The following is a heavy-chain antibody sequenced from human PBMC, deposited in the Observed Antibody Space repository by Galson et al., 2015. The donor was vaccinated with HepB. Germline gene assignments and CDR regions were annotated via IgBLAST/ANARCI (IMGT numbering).Heavy chain of an antibody. V-gene: IGHV3-23*01. J-gene: IGHJ3*02. D-gene: IGHD3-16*02. CDR2: ISGSGGST. CDR1: GFTFSSYA. CDR3: AKGRLGELSFGAFDI. Sequence: SLRLSCAASGFTFSSYAMSWDRQAPGKGLEWVSAISGSGGSTYYADSVKGRFTISRDNSKNTLYLQMNSLRAEDTAVYYCAKGRLGELSFGAFDIWGQGTMVTVSS.